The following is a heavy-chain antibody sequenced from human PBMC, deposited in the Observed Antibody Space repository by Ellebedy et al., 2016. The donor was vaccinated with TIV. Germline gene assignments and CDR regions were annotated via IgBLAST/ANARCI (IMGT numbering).Heavy chain of an antibody. CDR2: INHSGTT. J-gene: IGHJ6*02. Sequence: SETLSLXCAVYGGSFSAYYWSWIRQPPGKGLEWIAEINHSGTTNYNPSLKSRLTISVDTSKNQFSLKLSSLTAADTAVYYCARLELLKGNYYYYYAMDVWGHGTTVTVS. CDR3: ARLELLKGNYYYYYAMDV. CDR1: GGSFSAYY. D-gene: IGHD3-10*01. V-gene: IGHV4-34*01.